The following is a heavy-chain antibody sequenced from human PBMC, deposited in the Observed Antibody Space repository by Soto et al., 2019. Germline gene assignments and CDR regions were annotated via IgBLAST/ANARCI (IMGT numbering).Heavy chain of an antibody. D-gene: IGHD4-17*01. CDR2: ISGSGGST. CDR1: GFTFSSYA. J-gene: IGHJ5*02. CDR3: AKDPHILAYCDYVPVNWFDP. Sequence: EVQLLESGGGLVQPGGSLRLSCAASGFTFSSYAMSWVRQAPGKGLEWVSAISGSGGSTYYADSVKGRFTISRDNSKITLYLQMNSLRAEDTVVYYCAKDPHILAYCDYVPVNWFDPWGQGTLVTVSS. V-gene: IGHV3-23*01.